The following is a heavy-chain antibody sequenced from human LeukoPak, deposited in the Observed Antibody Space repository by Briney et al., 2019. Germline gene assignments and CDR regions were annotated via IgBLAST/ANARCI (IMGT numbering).Heavy chain of an antibody. CDR1: GFTFSNAW. CDR3: TTKGYSYGVWAFDI. D-gene: IGHD5-18*01. Sequence: GGSLRLSCAASGFTFSNAWMSWVRQAPGKGLEWVGRIKSKTDGGTTDYAAPVKGRFTISRDDSKNTLYLQMNSLKTEDTAVYYCTTKGYSYGVWAFDIWGQGTMVTVS. V-gene: IGHV3-15*01. J-gene: IGHJ3*02. CDR2: IKSKTDGGTT.